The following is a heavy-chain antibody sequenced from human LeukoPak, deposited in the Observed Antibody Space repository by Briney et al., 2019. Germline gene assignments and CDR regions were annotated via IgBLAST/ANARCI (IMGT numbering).Heavy chain of an antibody. D-gene: IGHD2-2*01. CDR3: ARGGHCSTTSCSNYDGMDV. V-gene: IGHV3-33*01. CDR2: TWYDGSNK. J-gene: IGHJ6*02. CDR1: GFTFSSYG. Sequence: PGRSLRHSCAASGFTFSSYGMHWVRQAPGKGLEWVAATWYDGSNKYYADSVKGRFTISRDNSKNTLFLQMNSLRAEDTAVYFCARGGHCSTTSCSNYDGMDVWGQGTTLTVSS.